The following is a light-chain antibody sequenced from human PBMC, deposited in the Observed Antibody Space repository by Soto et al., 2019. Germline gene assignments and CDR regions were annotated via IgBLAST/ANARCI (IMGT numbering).Light chain of an antibody. J-gene: IGKJ1*01. V-gene: IGKV2D-29*01. CDR3: MQSIQLPRT. CDR2: AVA. Sequence: IVMTQTPLSLSGTPGQPASISCNSSQSLLQSDGNTYLYWYLQKPGQPPQLLIYAVANRFCAVPYRFSGSGSVTDFTLKISRVDAEDIGVYYCMQSIQLPRTFSQGTNVDIK. CDR1: QSLLQSDGNTY.